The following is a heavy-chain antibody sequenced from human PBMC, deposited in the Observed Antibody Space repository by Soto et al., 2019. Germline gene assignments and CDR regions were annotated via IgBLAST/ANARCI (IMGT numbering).Heavy chain of an antibody. V-gene: IGHV4-39*01. J-gene: IGHJ4*02. CDR1: GGSVSSNSYS. Sequence: ETLSLTCTVSGGSVSSNSYSWGWIRQSPGKGLEWIATIYSTDKTYYNPSLMSRVSISVDTSKDQFSLKPSPVTAADTAVYYCARGLITGSQYSGGWYYFDSWGQGTQVTVSS. D-gene: IGHD1-26*01. CDR2: IYSTDKT. CDR3: ARGLITGSQYSGGWYYFDS.